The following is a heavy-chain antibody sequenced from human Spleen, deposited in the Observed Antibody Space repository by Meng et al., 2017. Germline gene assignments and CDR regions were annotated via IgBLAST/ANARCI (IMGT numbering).Heavy chain of an antibody. J-gene: IGHJ4*01. Sequence: QVQLQESGPGLVKPSGTLSLTCPVSGDSVSGSNWWSWVRQPPGKGLEWIGEIFHIGSTNYNPSLKTRVAISVDRSKNQFSLKLTSVTAADTAVYYCARVDRYSGTYFDYWGHGALVTVSS. CDR2: IFHIGST. V-gene: IGHV4-4*02. CDR3: ARVDRYSGTYFDY. CDR1: GDSVSGSNW. D-gene: IGHD1-26*01.